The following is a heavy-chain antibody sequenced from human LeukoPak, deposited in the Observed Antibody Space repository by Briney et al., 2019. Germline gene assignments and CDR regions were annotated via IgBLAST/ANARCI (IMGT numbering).Heavy chain of an antibody. Sequence: ASVKVSCKASGYTFTGYYMHWVRQAPGQGLEGMGIINPSGGSTSYAQKLQGRVTMTRDMSTSTVYMELSSLRSEDTAVYYCARGGGSDWFDPWGQGTLVTVSS. CDR3: ARGGGSDWFDP. V-gene: IGHV1-46*01. J-gene: IGHJ5*02. CDR2: INPSGGST. D-gene: IGHD3-10*01. CDR1: GYTFTGYY.